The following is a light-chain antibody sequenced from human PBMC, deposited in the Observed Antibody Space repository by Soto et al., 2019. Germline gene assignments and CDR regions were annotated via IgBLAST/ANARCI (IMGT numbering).Light chain of an antibody. CDR2: DAS. CDR3: QQRCNWPLT. J-gene: IGKJ5*01. V-gene: IGKV3-11*01. Sequence: EIVLTQSPAALSLSPGERATLSCRASQSISSYLAWYQQQPGQAPRLLIYDASNRATGIPARLSGSGFGTDFTLTISSLEPEDFVVYYCQQRCNWPLTFGRGTRLEIK. CDR1: QSISSY.